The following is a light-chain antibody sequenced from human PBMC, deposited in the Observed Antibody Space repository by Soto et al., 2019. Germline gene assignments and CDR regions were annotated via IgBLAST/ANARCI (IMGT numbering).Light chain of an antibody. V-gene: IGLV2-14*01. J-gene: IGLJ1*01. Sequence: QSALTQPASVFGSPGQSITISCTGTSSDVGGYNYVSWYQQHPGKAPKLMIYDASNRPSGVSNRFSGSKSGNTASLTISGLQAEDEADYYCSSYTSSSTFYVFGTGTKLTVL. CDR2: DAS. CDR3: SSYTSSSTFYV. CDR1: SSDVGGYNY.